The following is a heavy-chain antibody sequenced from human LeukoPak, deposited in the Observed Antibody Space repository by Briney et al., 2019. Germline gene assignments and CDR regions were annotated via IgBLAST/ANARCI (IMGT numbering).Heavy chain of an antibody. CDR3: AKAHIRGPPNWFDP. V-gene: IGHV3-64*01. D-gene: IGHD3-10*01. Sequence: TGGSLRLSCAASGFTFSSYAMHWVRQAPGKGLEYVSAISSNGGSTYYANSVKGRFTISRDNSKNTLYLQMNSLRAEDTAVYYCAKAHIRGPPNWFDPWGQGTLVTVSS. J-gene: IGHJ5*02. CDR2: ISSNGGST. CDR1: GFTFSSYA.